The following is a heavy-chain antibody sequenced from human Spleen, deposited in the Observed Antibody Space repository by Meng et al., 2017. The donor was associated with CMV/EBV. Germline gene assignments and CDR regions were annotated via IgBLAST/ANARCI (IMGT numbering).Heavy chain of an antibody. CDR2: IVPSLGVA. CDR1: GYAFTSYG. CDR3: ARGPFSPPGWFDP. Sequence: SVKVSCKASGYAFTSYGVSWVRQAPGQAPEWVGGIVPSLGVANSAPKFQGRVTIAADKSTNTAFVELSGLTSDDAAVYYCARGPFSPPGWFDPWGQGTLVTVSS. J-gene: IGHJ5*02. V-gene: IGHV1-69*10.